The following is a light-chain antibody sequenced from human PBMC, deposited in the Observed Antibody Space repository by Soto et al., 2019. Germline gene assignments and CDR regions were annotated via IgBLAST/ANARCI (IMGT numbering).Light chain of an antibody. CDR2: ELF. V-gene: IGLV2-8*01. J-gene: IGLJ2*01. CDR1: GSDIGGFNY. CDR3: CSYTGIVV. Sequence: QSVLTQPPSASGSPGQSVTISCTGPGSDIGGFNYVSWYQHHPGKAPKLMIYELFKRPSGVPDRFSGSKSGNTASLTVSGLQPEDEADYYCCSYTGIVVFGGGTKLTVL.